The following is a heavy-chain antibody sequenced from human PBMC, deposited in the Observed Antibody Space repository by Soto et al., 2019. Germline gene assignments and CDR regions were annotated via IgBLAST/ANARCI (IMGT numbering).Heavy chain of an antibody. D-gene: IGHD1-26*01. CDR1: GASITSTSYH. CDR2: FYYSGST. J-gene: IGHJ6*02. CDR3: ASSVGEYYYGMDV. Sequence: SETLSLTCTVSGASITSTSYHWGWIRQPPGKGLEWIGNFYYSGSTYYNPSLRSRVTISVDASKNQFSVKVSSVTATDTAVYYCASSVGEYYYGMDVWGQETTVTVSS. V-gene: IGHV4-39*01.